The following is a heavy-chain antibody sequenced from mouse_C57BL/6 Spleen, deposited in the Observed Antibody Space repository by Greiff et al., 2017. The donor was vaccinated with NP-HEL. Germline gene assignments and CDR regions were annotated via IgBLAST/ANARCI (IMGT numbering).Heavy chain of an antibody. J-gene: IGHJ3*01. V-gene: IGHV1-4*01. D-gene: IGHD4-1*01. CDR1: GYTFTSYT. CDR2: INPSSGYT. CDR3: ARNGARGRAGTDPWFAY. Sequence: QVQLKHSGAELARPGASVKMSCKASGYTFTSYTMHWVKQRPGQGLEWIGYINPSSGYTKYNQKFKDKATLTADKSSSTAYMQLSSLTSEDSAVYYCARNGARGRAGTDPWFAYWGQGTLVTVSA.